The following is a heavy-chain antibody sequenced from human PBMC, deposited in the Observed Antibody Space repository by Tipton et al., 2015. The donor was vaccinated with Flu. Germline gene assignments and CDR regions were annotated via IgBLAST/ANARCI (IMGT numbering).Heavy chain of an antibody. J-gene: IGHJ4*02. D-gene: IGHD6-19*01. CDR3: AREMSQYSSAFDY. CDR1: GFTFSNFP. Sequence: SLRLSCSTSGFTFSNFPVSWVRQAPGKGLEWVSSISRTSSFIHYADSVKGRFTISSDNAKNSLFLQMNSLRVEDTAIYYCAREMSQYSSAFDYWGQGTLVTVSS. V-gene: IGHV3-21*01. CDR2: ISRTSSFI.